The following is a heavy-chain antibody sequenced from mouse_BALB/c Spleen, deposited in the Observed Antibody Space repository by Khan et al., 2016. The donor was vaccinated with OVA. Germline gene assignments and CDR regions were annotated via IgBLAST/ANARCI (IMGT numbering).Heavy chain of an antibody. D-gene: IGHD1-1*01. J-gene: IGHJ1*01. V-gene: IGHV3-5*02. CDR1: GISITSGNYR. CDR3: ARDYGSLYWFFDD. Sequence: EVQLQESGPGLVKPSQSVSLTCTVTGISITSGNYRWSWIRHFPGNKLEWIGNIYYSGTVSYNPSHTSRTTTTRDTSKNQFFLEMNSLTAEDTATYYCARDYGSLYWFFDDWGEGTTVTVSS. CDR2: IYYSGTV.